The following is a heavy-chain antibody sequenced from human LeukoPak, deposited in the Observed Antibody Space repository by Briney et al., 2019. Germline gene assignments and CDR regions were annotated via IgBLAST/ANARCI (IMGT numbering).Heavy chain of an antibody. Sequence: GASVKVSCKASGYTFTSYYMHWVRQAPGQGLEWMGIINPSGGSTSYAQKFQGRVTMTRDMSTSTVYMELSSLRSEDTAVYYCARARRAYDFWSGYYKENWFDPWGQGTLVTVSS. CDR1: GYTFTSYY. CDR2: INPSGGST. J-gene: IGHJ5*02. V-gene: IGHV1-46*01. D-gene: IGHD3-3*01. CDR3: ARARRAYDFWSGYYKENWFDP.